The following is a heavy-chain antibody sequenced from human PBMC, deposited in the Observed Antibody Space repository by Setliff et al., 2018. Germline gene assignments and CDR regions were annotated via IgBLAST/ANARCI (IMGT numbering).Heavy chain of an antibody. V-gene: IGHV4-38-2*02. D-gene: IGHD3-22*01. CDR3: ARDPHYDPTYSLPGHAFDF. CDR2: LFDGGSA. Sequence: SETLSLTCAVSGYSISNGFYWGWIRQSPVKGLEWIGSLFDGGSAYCSPSLKSRASISLDASKNQFALKLTSATAADTAVYYCARDPHYDPTYSLPGHAFDFWGQGIMVTVSS. J-gene: IGHJ3*01. CDR1: GYSISNGFY.